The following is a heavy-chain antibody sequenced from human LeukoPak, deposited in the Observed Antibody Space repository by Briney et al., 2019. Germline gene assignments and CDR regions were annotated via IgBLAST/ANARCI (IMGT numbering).Heavy chain of an antibody. V-gene: IGHV3-30*04. D-gene: IGHD3-10*02. CDR2: ISYDGSNK. J-gene: IGHJ6*03. CDR1: GSTFSSYA. CDR3: AELGITMIGGV. Sequence: GGSLRLSCAPSGSTFSSYAMHWVRQAPGKELEWVAVISYDGSNKYYADSVKGRFTISRDNAKNTLYLQMNSLRAEDTAVYYCAELGITMIGGVWGKGTTVTIS.